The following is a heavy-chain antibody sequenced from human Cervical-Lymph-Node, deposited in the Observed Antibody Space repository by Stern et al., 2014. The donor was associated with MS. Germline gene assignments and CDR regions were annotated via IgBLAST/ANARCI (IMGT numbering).Heavy chain of an antibody. CDR3: ARDVSTSGFPDYYFDY. Sequence: VQLVQSGAEVKKPGASVKVSCKASGYTFTGYYMHWVRQAPGQGLEWMGWINPNSGGTNYAQKFQGWVTMTRDTSISTAYMELSRLRSDDTAVYYCARDVSTSGFPDYYFDYWGQGTLVTVSS. J-gene: IGHJ4*02. CDR1: GYTFTGYY. D-gene: IGHD2-2*01. V-gene: IGHV1-2*04. CDR2: INPNSGGT.